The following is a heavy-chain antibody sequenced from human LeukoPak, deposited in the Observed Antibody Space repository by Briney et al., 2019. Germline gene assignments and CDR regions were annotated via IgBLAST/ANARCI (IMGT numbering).Heavy chain of an antibody. CDR1: GFTFSSYA. Sequence: GGSLRLSCAASGFTFSSYAMHWVRQAPGKGLEWVAVISYDGSNKYYADSVKGRFTISRDNSKNMLYLQMNSLRAEDTAVYYCAREVVDIVVVVAATRGSRAFDIWGQGTMVTVSS. D-gene: IGHD2-15*01. CDR2: ISYDGSNK. V-gene: IGHV3-30*04. CDR3: AREVVDIVVVVAATRGSRAFDI. J-gene: IGHJ3*02.